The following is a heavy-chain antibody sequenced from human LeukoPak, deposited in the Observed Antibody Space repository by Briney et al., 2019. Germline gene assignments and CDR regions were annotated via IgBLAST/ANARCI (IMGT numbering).Heavy chain of an antibody. CDR1: GYTFTSYA. J-gene: IGHJ6*02. CDR2: INTNTGNP. D-gene: IGHD2-15*01. V-gene: IGHV7-4-1*02. CDR3: ARVDRGPSGGSSNNYYYYYGMDA. Sequence: ASVKVSCKASGYTFTSYAMNWVRQAPGQGLEWMGWINTNTGNPTYAQGFTGRFVFSLDTSVSTAYLQISSLKAEDTAVYYCARVDRGPSGGSSNNYYYYYGMDAWGQGTTVTVSS.